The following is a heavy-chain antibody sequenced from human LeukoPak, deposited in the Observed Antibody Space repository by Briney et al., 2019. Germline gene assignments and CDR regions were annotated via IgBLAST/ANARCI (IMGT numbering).Heavy chain of an antibody. V-gene: IGHV3-33*01. J-gene: IGHJ5*02. D-gene: IGHD3-22*01. Sequence: PGGSLRLSCAASGFTFSSYGMHWVRQAPGKGLEWVAVIWYDGSNKYYADSVKGRFTISRDNSKNTLYLQMNSLRAEDTAVYYCARDYHPITMIVGSNWFDPWGQGTLVNVSS. CDR3: ARDYHPITMIVGSNWFDP. CDR1: GFTFSSYG. CDR2: IWYDGSNK.